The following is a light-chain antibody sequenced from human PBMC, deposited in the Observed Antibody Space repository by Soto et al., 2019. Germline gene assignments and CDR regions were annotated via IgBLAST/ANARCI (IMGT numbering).Light chain of an antibody. V-gene: IGKV3-15*01. CDR2: GAS. J-gene: IGKJ1*01. Sequence: EIVMTQSPATLSVSPGERVTLSCRASQSVSSYLAWYQQKPGQAPRLLIYGASTGATGIPARFSGSGSGTEFILTINTLQPADFATYYCQQYNSYPWTFGQGTKV. CDR3: QQYNSYPWT. CDR1: QSVSSY.